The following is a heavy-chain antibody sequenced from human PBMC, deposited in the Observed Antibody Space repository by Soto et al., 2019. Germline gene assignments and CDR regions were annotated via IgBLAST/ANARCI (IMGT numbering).Heavy chain of an antibody. CDR2: IIPIFGTA. D-gene: IGHD5-12*01. Sequence: SVKVSCLASGCIFSSYAISWVRQAPGQGLEWMGGIIPIFGTANYAQKFQGRVTITADESTSTAYMELSSLRSEDTAVYYCASRSGGEMATITPKYFQHWGQGTLVTVSS. V-gene: IGHV1-69*13. CDR1: GCIFSSYA. CDR3: ASRSGGEMATITPKYFQH. J-gene: IGHJ1*01.